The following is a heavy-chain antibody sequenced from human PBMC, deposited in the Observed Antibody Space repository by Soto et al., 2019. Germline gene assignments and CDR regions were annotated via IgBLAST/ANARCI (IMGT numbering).Heavy chain of an antibody. Sequence: GGSLRLSCGGSGFTFANFGMGWVRQAPGKGLYWVSGISSSGRRTYYADSVKGRFTISRDNSKSTLYLQMDSLRADDTAVYYCAKVAKSGVAIEYFDSWGQGPLVTVSS. D-gene: IGHD3-3*01. CDR1: GFTFANFG. CDR2: ISSSGRRT. V-gene: IGHV3-23*01. J-gene: IGHJ4*02. CDR3: AKVAKSGVAIEYFDS.